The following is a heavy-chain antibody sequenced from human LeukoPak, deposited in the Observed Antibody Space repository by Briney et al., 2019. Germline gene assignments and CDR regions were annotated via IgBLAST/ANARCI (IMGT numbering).Heavy chain of an antibody. V-gene: IGHV1-69*05. CDR1: GGTFSSYA. J-gene: IGHJ6*03. Sequence: ASVKVSCKASGGTFSSYAISWLRQAPGQGLEWMGGIIPIFGTANYAQKFQGRVTITTDESTSTAYMELSSLRSGDTAVYYCASGRTGTTNYYYYYMDVWGKGTTVTVSS. CDR2: IIPIFGTA. D-gene: IGHD1-7*01. CDR3: ASGRTGTTNYYYYYMDV.